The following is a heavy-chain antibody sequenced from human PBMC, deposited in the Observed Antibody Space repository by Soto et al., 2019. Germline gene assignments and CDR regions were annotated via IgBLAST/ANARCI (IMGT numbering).Heavy chain of an antibody. D-gene: IGHD1-26*01. CDR2: IIPIFGTA. J-gene: IGHJ4*02. CDR1: GGTFSSYA. CDR3: ARDRAAMGANQDLDY. V-gene: IGHV1-69*01. Sequence: QVQLVQSGAEVKKPGSSVKVSCKASGGTFSSYAISWVRQAPGQGLEWMGGIIPIFGTANYAQKFQGRVTITADESTSTAYMEPSSLRSEDTAVYYCARDRAAMGANQDLDYWGQGTLVTVSS.